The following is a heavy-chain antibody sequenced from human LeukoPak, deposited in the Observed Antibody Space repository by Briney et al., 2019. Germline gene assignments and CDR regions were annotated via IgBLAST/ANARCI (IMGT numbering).Heavy chain of an antibody. CDR2: IYYSGTT. CDR1: GGSISSYY. J-gene: IGHJ5*02. CDR3: ARGLISSSWRNNWFDP. Sequence: SETLSLTCTVSGGSISSYYWSWIRQPPGKGLEWIGYIYYSGTTNYNPSLKSRVTISVDTSKNQFSLKLNSVTAADTAVYYCARGLISSSWRNNWFDPWGQGTLVTVSS. V-gene: IGHV4-59*12. D-gene: IGHD6-13*01.